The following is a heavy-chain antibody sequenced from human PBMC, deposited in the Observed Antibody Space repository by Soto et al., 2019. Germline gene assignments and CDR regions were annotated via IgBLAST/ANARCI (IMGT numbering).Heavy chain of an antibody. D-gene: IGHD2-2*01. CDR1: GGTFSSYA. V-gene: IGHV1-69*13. J-gene: IGHJ5*02. CDR2: IIPIFGTA. CDR3: ARVGCTSCYWVNWFDP. Sequence: ASVKVSCKASGGTFSSYAISWVRQAPGQGLEWMGGIIPIFGTANYAQKFQGRVTITADESTSTAYMELSSLRSEDTAVYYCARVGCTSCYWVNWFDPWGQGNLVTVSS.